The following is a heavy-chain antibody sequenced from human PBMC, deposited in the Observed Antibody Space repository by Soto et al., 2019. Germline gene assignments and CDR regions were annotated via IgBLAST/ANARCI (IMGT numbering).Heavy chain of an antibody. V-gene: IGHV4-59*08. CDR1: GGSISSYY. Sequence: SETLSLTCTVSGGSISSYYWSWIRQPPGKGLEWIGYIYYSGSTNYNPSLKSRVTISVDTSKNKFSLKLSSVTAADTAVYYCAATERYYDILTGYYTHYYFDYWGQGTLVTVSS. D-gene: IGHD3-9*01. J-gene: IGHJ4*02. CDR2: IYYSGST. CDR3: AATERYYDILTGYYTHYYFDY.